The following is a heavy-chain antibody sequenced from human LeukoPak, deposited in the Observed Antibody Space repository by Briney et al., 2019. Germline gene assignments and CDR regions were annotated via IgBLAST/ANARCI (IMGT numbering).Heavy chain of an antibody. Sequence: SETLSLTCTVSGGSISSGGYYWSWIRQPPGKGLEWIGYIYHSGSTYYNPSLKSRVTISVDRSKNQFSLKLSSVTAADTAVYYCARFVYSSSSGAFDIWGQGTMVTVSS. V-gene: IGHV4-30-2*01. J-gene: IGHJ3*02. CDR2: IYHSGST. CDR1: GGSISSGGYY. CDR3: ARFVYSSSSGAFDI. D-gene: IGHD6-6*01.